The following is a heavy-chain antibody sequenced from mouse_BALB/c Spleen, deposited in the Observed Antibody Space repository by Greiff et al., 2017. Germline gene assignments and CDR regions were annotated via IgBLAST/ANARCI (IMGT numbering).Heavy chain of an antibody. CDR1: GFAFSSYD. D-gene: IGHD2-4*01. CDR2: ISSGGGST. CDR3: ARDIYDYGWNPYAMDY. V-gene: IGHV5-12-1*01. J-gene: IGHJ4*01. Sequence: EVMLVESGGGLVKPGGSLKLSCAASGFAFSSYDMSWVRQTPEKRLEWVAYISSGGGSTYYPDTVKGRFTISRDNSQSILYLQMNTLRAEDSATYYCARDIYDYGWNPYAMDYWGQGTSVTVSS.